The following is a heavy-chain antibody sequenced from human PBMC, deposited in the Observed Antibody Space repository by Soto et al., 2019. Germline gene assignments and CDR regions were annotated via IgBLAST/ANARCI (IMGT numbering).Heavy chain of an antibody. J-gene: IGHJ6*02. Sequence: ASVKVSCKASGCTFSSYAISCVRQAPGQVLEWMGGIIPIFGTANYAQKFQGRVTITADESTSTAYMELSSLRSEDTAVYYCARDGRCSSTSCYKGQTYYYYGMDVWGQGTTVTVSS. CDR3: ARDGRCSSTSCYKGQTYYYYGMDV. CDR2: IIPIFGTA. CDR1: GCTFSSYA. D-gene: IGHD2-2*02. V-gene: IGHV1-69*13.